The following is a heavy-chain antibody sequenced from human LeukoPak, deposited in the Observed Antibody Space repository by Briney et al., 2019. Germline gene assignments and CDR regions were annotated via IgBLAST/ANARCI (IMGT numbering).Heavy chain of an antibody. D-gene: IGHD3-9*01. Sequence: QAGGSLRLSCAASGFTFSSFGMHWVRQAPGRGLEWVAVVPRDERYTYYGDSVKGRFTISRDNSKNTVFLQMNRLTDEDTAVYYCVKGPSSGYYFEFWGQGTLVTVSS. CDR2: VPRDERYT. V-gene: IGHV3-30*18. J-gene: IGHJ4*02. CDR1: GFTFSSFG. CDR3: VKGPSSGYYFEF.